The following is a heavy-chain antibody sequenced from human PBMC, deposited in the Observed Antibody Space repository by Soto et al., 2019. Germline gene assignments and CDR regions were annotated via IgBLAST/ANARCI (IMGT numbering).Heavy chain of an antibody. CDR2: ISYDGSKK. J-gene: IGHJ6*02. CDR1: GFTFSSYG. V-gene: IGHV3-30*03. D-gene: IGHD3-10*01. Sequence: QVHLAESGGGVVPPGTSLRLSCAASGFTFSSYGMHWVRQAPGKGLEWVAAISYDGSKKYYVDSVKARFTISRDNSKNTGYLQVNSLSADDTDVYTCARERGSNYYGLEVWGRGTTVTVSS. CDR3: ARERGSNYYGLEV.